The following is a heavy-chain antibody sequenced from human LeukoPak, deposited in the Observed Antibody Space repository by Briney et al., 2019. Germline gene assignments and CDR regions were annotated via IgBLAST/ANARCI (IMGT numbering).Heavy chain of an antibody. CDR3: ASGWALS. Sequence: SQTLSLTCDVSGDSVSNKNGAWNWIRQSPSRGLEWLGRTYFRSEWHTDYAVSVKGRIAITADTSKNQFSLQLASVTPEDTAVYYCASGWALSWGQGSLVNVSS. V-gene: IGHV6-1*01. J-gene: IGHJ5*02. CDR2: TYFRSEWHT. D-gene: IGHD6-19*01. CDR1: GDSVSNKNGA.